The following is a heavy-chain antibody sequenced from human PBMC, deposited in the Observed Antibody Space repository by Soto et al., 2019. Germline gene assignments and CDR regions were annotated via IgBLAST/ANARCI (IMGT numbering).Heavy chain of an antibody. Sequence: SETLSLTCDVSGASITTYYWSWIRQAPGKGLEWIGNVYHTGSTDYNSSLRSRVTISVDTSKNQFSLNMNSVTAADTAVYYCARRLFGSGWTLDSWGQGALVTVSS. J-gene: IGHJ4*02. CDR3: ARRLFGSGWTLDS. CDR2: VYHTGST. D-gene: IGHD6-19*01. V-gene: IGHV4-59*13. CDR1: GASITTYY.